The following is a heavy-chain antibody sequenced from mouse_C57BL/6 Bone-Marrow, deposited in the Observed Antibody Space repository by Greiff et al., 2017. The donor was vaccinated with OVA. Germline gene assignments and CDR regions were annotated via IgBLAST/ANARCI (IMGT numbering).Heavy chain of an antibody. V-gene: IGHV14-2*01. D-gene: IGHD1-1*01. CDR1: GFNIKDYY. Sequence: EVQLKESGAELVKPGASVKLSCTASGFNIKDYYMHWVKQRTEQGLEWIGRLDPEDGENKYAPNFPGKATITADTSSNTAYLQLSSLTSEDTAVYYCARWIITTVGDWYFDVWGTGTTVTVSS. CDR2: LDPEDGEN. J-gene: IGHJ1*03. CDR3: ARWIITTVGDWYFDV.